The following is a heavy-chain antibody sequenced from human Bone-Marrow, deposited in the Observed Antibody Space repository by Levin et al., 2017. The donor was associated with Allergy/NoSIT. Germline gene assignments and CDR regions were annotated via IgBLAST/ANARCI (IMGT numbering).Heavy chain of an antibody. Sequence: GGSLRLSCAASGFIFNTYSMNWVRQAPGKGLEWISYISSSGKTTYYADSVEGRFTMSRDNAKNSLYLQMNSLRDEDTAIYYCARGTDYWGQGTLVAVSS. CDR1: GFIFNTYS. J-gene: IGHJ4*02. D-gene: IGHD3-10*01. V-gene: IGHV3-48*02. CDR2: ISSSGKTT. CDR3: ARGTDY.